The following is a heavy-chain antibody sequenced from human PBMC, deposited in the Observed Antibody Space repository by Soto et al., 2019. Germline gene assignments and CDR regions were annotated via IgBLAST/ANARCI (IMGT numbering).Heavy chain of an antibody. CDR3: ARYYGSEYYFDY. Sequence: SDTLDLTCAFCGGTVRSGGYYGRWKSQHPGKGLEWIGYIYYSGSTYYNPSLKSRVTISVDTSKNQFSLKLSSVTAADTAVYYCARYYGSEYYFDYWGQGTLVTVSS. D-gene: IGHD3-10*01. J-gene: IGHJ4*02. CDR2: IYYSGST. V-gene: IGHV4-31*11. CDR1: GGTVRSGGYY.